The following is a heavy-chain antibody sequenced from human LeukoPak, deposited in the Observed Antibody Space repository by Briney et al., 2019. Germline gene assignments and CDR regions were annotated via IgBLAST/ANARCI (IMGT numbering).Heavy chain of an antibody. CDR3: VRIRRDSSGPTDT. V-gene: IGHV4-39*01. CDR2: IYYSGST. D-gene: IGHD6-25*01. Sequence: SETLSLTCTVSGGSISSSSFYWGWIRQPPVKGLEWIGTIYYSGSTYYNPSLKSRVTISVDTSKNQFSLKLSSVTAADTAIYHCVRIRRDSSGPTDTWGQGTLVTVSS. J-gene: IGHJ1*01. CDR1: GGSISSSSFY.